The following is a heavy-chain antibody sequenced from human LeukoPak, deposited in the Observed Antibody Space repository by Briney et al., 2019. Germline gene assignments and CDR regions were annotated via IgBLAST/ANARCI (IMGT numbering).Heavy chain of an antibody. Sequence: PSETLSLTCTVSGGSISSYYWGWIRQPPGKGLEWIGTIYYSGSTYYNPSLKSRVTISVDTSKNQFSLKLSSVTAADTAVYSCARTYYYGSGSRYYFDYWGQGTLVTVSS. D-gene: IGHD3-10*01. J-gene: IGHJ4*02. V-gene: IGHV4-39*01. CDR1: GGSISSYY. CDR3: ARTYYYGSGSRYYFDY. CDR2: IYYSGST.